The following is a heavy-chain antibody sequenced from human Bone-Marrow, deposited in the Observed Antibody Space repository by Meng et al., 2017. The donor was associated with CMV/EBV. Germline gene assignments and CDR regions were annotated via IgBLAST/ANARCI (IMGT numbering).Heavy chain of an antibody. CDR2: IYYSGST. V-gene: IGHV4-59*01. D-gene: IGHD3-10*01. J-gene: IGHJ6*02. Sequence: GSLRLSCTVSGGSISSYYWSWIRQPPGKGLEWIGYIYYSGSTNYNPSLKSRLTISVDTSKNQFSPKLSPVTAADTAVYYCARAHKDCGSGSYYKAYYYYYGMDVWGQGTTVTVSS. CDR1: GGSISSYY. CDR3: ARAHKDCGSGSYYKAYYYYYGMDV.